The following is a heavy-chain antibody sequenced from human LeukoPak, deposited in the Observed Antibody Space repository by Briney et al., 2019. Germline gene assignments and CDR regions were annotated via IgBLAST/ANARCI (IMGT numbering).Heavy chain of an antibody. V-gene: IGHV1-69*05. CDR2: IIPIFGTA. J-gene: IGHJ2*01. CDR1: GGTFSSYA. Sequence: SVKVSCKAFGGTFSSYAISWVRQAPGQGLEWMGGIIPIFGTANYAQKFQGRVTITTDESTSTAYMELSSLRSEDTAVYYCASPYYYDSSGYQRAHWYFDLWGRGTLVTVSS. CDR3: ASPYYYDSSGYQRAHWYFDL. D-gene: IGHD3-22*01.